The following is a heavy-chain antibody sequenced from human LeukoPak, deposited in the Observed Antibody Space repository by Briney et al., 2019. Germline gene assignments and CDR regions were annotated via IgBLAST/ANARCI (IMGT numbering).Heavy chain of an antibody. J-gene: IGHJ4*02. CDR1: GFTVSSNY. D-gene: IGHD4-17*01. CDR3: VRGSYGAYDY. V-gene: IGHV3-21*01. Sequence: GGSLTLSCAASGFTVSSNYMSWVRQAPRKGLERVSSISSDSSYIYYADAVHNRFTVSRDNAKYSLYLEMNTLRAEYTAVYYCVRGSYGAYDYWGQGSLVTVSS. CDR2: ISSDSSYI.